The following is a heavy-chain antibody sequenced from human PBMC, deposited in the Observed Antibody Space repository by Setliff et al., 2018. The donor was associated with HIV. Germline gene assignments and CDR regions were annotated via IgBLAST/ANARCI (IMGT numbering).Heavy chain of an antibody. Sequence: GGSLRLSCAASRFIFSIYTMHWVRQAPGKGLEWVANIKQDGSEKYYVDSEKGRFTISRDNAKNSLYLQMNSLRAEDTAVYYCARVPSYYNFWSGYYFDYWGQGTLVTVSS. V-gene: IGHV3-7*01. CDR3: ARVPSYYNFWSGYYFDY. CDR2: IKQDGSEK. J-gene: IGHJ4*02. CDR1: RFIFSIYT. D-gene: IGHD3-3*01.